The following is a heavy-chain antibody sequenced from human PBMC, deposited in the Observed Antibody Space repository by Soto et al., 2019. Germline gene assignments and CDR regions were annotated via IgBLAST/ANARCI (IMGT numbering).Heavy chain of an antibody. J-gene: IGHJ5*02. V-gene: IGHV1-46*01. CDR1: GYTFTSYY. Sequence: ASVKVSCKASGYTFTSYYMHWVRQAPGQGLEWMGIINPSGGSTSYAQKFQGRVTMTRDTSTSTVYMELSSLRSEDTAVYYCARDLSGYYGSGSYYNNWFDPWGQGTLVTVSS. CDR3: ARDLSGYYGSGSYYNNWFDP. CDR2: INPSGGST. D-gene: IGHD3-10*01.